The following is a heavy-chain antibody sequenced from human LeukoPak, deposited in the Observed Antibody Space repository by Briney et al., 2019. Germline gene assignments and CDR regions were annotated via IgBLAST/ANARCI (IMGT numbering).Heavy chain of an antibody. Sequence: GGSLRLSCAASGFTFSSYSMNWVRQAPGKGLEWVSYIRSSGSPIYYADSVKGRFTISRDNAKKSLYLQMNSLRDEDTAVYYCVRDPDALDYWGQGTPVTVSS. CDR1: GFTFSSYS. CDR3: VRDPDALDY. V-gene: IGHV3-48*02. J-gene: IGHJ4*02. CDR2: IRSSGSPI.